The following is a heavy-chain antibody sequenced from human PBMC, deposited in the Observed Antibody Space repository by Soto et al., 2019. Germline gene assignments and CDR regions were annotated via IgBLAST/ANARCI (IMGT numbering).Heavy chain of an antibody. D-gene: IGHD4-17*01. Sequence: EVQLVESGGGLVQPGESLRLSCTASGFTFHSHNMDWVRQARGKGLEWVSLITPSSDPIYYADSLMGRFTICRHNAKSSLYLQMNTLGADDTATCYCARPGPFGDLDLWGQGPLVTASS. CDR3: ARPGPFGDLDL. CDR2: ITPSSDPI. CDR1: GFTFHSHN. J-gene: IGHJ5*02. V-gene: IGHV3-21*01.